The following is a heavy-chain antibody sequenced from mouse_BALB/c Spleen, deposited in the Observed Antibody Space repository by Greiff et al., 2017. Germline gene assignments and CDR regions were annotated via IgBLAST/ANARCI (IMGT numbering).Heavy chain of an antibody. Sequence: LQQPGSELVRPGASVKLSCKASGYTFTSYWMHWVKQRPGQGLEWIGNIYPGSGSTNYDEKFKSKATLTVDTSSSTAYMQLSSLTSEDSAVYYCTRWGGRSAMDYWGQGTSVTVSS. J-gene: IGHJ4*01. CDR2: IYPGSGST. CDR3: TRWGGRSAMDY. D-gene: IGHD3-3*01. V-gene: IGHV1S22*01. CDR1: GYTFTSYW.